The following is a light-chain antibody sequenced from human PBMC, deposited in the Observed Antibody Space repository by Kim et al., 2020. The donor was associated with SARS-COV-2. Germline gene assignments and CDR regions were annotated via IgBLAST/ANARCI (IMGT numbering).Light chain of an antibody. Sequence: DIQLTQSPSFLSASVGDRVTITCRASQAIGNYLAWYQQDPGKAPKLLIYGPSTLQTGVPSRFSGTGSRTEFTLTISNLQPEDFTTYSCLQYNVLPRTFGQGTKVDIK. V-gene: IGKV1-9*01. CDR1: QAIGNY. J-gene: IGKJ1*01. CDR3: LQYNVLPRT. CDR2: GPS.